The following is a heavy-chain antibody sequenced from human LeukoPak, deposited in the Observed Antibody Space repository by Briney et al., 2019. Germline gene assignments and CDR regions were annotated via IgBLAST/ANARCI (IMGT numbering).Heavy chain of an antibody. CDR2: IYSGGST. J-gene: IGHJ1*01. CDR3: ARDRCSGGSCDSSAEYYHH. V-gene: IGHV3-53*01. CDR1: GFTVRRNY. D-gene: IGHD2-15*01. Sequence: GGSLRLSCEASGFTVRRNYMSWVRQAPGKGLEWVSVIYSGGSTYYADSVKGRFTISRDNSKNTLFLQMNSLRAEDTAVYYCARDRCSGGSCDSSAEYYHHWGLGTLVTVSS.